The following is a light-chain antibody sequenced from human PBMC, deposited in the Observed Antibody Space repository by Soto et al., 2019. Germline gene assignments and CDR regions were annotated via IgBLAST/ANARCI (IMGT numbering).Light chain of an antibody. CDR2: DAS. Sequence: DIQVTQSPSTLSASVGDSVTITCRASQSISTWLAWYQQKPGQAPKLLIYDASSLGSGVPSRFSGSGFGTEFTLTISSLQPDDFATYYCQQYNSYSGTFGQGTRWIS. J-gene: IGKJ1*01. CDR3: QQYNSYSGT. CDR1: QSISTW. V-gene: IGKV1-5*01.